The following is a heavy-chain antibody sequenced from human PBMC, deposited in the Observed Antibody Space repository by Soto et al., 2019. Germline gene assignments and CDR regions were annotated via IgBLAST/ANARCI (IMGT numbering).Heavy chain of an antibody. Sequence: GESLKISCAASGFTFSSYSMNWVRQAPGKGLEWVSSISSSSSYIYYADSVKGRFTISRDNAKNSLYLQMNSLRAEDTAVYYCARDSNILTGYYAFDIWGQGTMVTVSS. CDR3: ARDSNILTGYYAFDI. CDR1: GFTFSSYS. D-gene: IGHD3-9*01. V-gene: IGHV3-21*01. CDR2: ISSSSSYI. J-gene: IGHJ3*02.